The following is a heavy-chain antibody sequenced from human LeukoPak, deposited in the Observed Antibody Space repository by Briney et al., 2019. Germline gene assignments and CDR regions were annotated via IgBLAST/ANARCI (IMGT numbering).Heavy chain of an antibody. CDR1: GFTFSSYG. CDR3: AKDYEEQLAFFQH. CDR2: IRYDGSNK. J-gene: IGHJ1*01. Sequence: PGGSLRLSCAASGFTFSSYGMHWVRQAPGKGLEWVAFIRYDGSNKYYADSVKGRFTISRDNSKNTLYLQMNSLRAEDTAVYYCAKDYEEQLAFFQHWGQGTLVTVSS. D-gene: IGHD6-6*01. V-gene: IGHV3-30*02.